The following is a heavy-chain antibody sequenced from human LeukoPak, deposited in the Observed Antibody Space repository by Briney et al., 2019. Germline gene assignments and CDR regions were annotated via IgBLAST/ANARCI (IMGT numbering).Heavy chain of an antibody. J-gene: IGHJ4*02. CDR3: AKLSYDDNSGY. CDR2: ISSSSSTI. V-gene: IGHV3-48*02. Sequence: PGGSQRLSCAASGFTFSTYSMNWVRQAPGKGLEWISYISSSSSTIYYADSVKGRFTFSRDNAKKLLYLQMNSMRDEDTAVYYCAKLSYDDNSGYWGQGTLVTVSS. D-gene: IGHD4-23*01. CDR1: GFTFSTYS.